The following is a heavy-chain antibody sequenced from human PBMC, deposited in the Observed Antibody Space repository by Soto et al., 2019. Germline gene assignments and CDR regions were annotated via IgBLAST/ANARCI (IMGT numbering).Heavy chain of an antibody. J-gene: IGHJ4*02. CDR3: ARGIRYSTGWCQLDY. Sequence: DVQLVESGGGLVQPGGSLRLSCAASGFTVSSNYMNWVRQAPGKGLEWVSVIYSGGSTYYADSVKGRFTISRDNSRNTLSLQMDSLRDEDTAVYYCARGIRYSTGWCQLDYWGRGTLVTVSS. CDR2: IYSGGST. V-gene: IGHV3-66*01. D-gene: IGHD6-19*01. CDR1: GFTVSSNY.